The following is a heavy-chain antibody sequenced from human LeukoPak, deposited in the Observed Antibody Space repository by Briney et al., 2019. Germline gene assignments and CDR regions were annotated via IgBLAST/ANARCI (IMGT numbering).Heavy chain of an antibody. CDR3: AKSLAVPGSPDY. CDR1: GFTFTNSA. V-gene: IGHV3-23*01. CDR2: VSGSGGNT. D-gene: IGHD6-19*01. J-gene: IGHJ4*02. Sequence: GGSLRLSCAASGFTFTNSAMTWVRQAPGKGLEWVSTVSGSGGNTYYADSVKGRFTISRDNPENTLYLQMNSLRAQDTAVYYCAKSLAVPGSPDYWGLGTLVTVSS.